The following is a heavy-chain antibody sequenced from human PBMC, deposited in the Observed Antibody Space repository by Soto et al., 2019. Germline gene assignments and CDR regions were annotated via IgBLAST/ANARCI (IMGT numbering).Heavy chain of an antibody. D-gene: IGHD2-15*01. CDR2: ISSSSSYI. V-gene: IGHV3-21*01. CDR1: GFTFSSYS. CDR3: ARDPSGYCSGGSCYSAEYFQH. Sequence: EVQLVESGGGLVKPGGSLRLSCAASGFTFSSYSMNWVRQAPGKGREWVSSISSSSSYIYYADSVKGRFTISRDNAKNSLYLQMNSLRAEDTAVYYCARDPSGYCSGGSCYSAEYFQHWGQGTLVTVSS. J-gene: IGHJ1*01.